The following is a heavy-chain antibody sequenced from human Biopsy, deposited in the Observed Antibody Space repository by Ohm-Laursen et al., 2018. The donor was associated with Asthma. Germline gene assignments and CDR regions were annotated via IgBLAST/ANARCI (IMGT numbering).Heavy chain of an antibody. J-gene: IGHJ4*02. CDR3: AKRRGYSGHDNDY. D-gene: IGHD5-12*01. V-gene: IGHV3-30*18. CDR2: ISHDGRES. Sequence: SLRLSCTASGFAFDSYAMYWVRQSPGKEPEWVALISHDGRESGYVDSVRGRFTISRDNSKNTLYLQMNSLRTEDTAVYYCAKRRGYSGHDNDYWGQGTLVIVSS. CDR1: GFAFDSYA.